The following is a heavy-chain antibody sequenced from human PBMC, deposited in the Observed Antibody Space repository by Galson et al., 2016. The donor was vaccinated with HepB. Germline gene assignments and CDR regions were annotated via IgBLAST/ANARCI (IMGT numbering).Heavy chain of an antibody. CDR1: GGSFSGNY. CDR3: ARSQLWRFFDY. V-gene: IGHV4-34*01. CDR2: IHHSGTT. Sequence: SETLSLTCAVYGGSFSGNYWSWIRQPPGKGLEWIGEIHHSGTTNYNPSLKSRVTISVDTSKNQFSLTLTSGTAADTAVYYCARSQLWRFFDYWGQGSLVTVS. D-gene: IGHD5-18*01. J-gene: IGHJ4*02.